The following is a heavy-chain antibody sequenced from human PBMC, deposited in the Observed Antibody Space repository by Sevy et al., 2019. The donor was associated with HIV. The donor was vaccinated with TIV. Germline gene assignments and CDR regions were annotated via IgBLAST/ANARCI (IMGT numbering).Heavy chain of an antibody. D-gene: IGHD3-22*01. CDR3: ARSMKRYYDSSGYDAFDY. V-gene: IGHV1-69*13. CDR2: SIPIFGTA. Sequence: ASVKVSCKASGGTFSSYAISWVRQAPGQGLEWMGGSIPIFGTANYAQKFQGRVTITADESTSTAYMELSSLRSEDTAVYYCARSMKRYYDSSGYDAFDYWGQRTLVTVSS. CDR1: GGTFSSYA. J-gene: IGHJ4*02.